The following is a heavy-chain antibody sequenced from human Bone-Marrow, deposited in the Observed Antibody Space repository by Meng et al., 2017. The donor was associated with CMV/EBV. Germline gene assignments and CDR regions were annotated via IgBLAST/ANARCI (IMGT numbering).Heavy chain of an antibody. J-gene: IGHJ6*01. Sequence: ASVKVSCKASGYTFTGYYMHWVRQAPGQGLEWMGWINPNSGGTNYAQKFQGRVTMTRDTSISTAYMELSRLRSDDTAVYYCARVCSSTSCYSVYYYGMDVWGQGTTVTGSS. D-gene: IGHD2-2*01. CDR3: ARVCSSTSCYSVYYYGMDV. V-gene: IGHV1-2*02. CDR2: INPNSGGT. CDR1: GYTFTGYY.